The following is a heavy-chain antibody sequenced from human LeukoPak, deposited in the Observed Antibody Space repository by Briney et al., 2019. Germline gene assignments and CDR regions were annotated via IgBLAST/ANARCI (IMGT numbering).Heavy chain of an antibody. J-gene: IGHJ4*02. D-gene: IGHD6-19*01. Sequence: PGRSLRLSCAASGFTFSSYGMHWVRQAPGKGLEWVAVIWYDGSNKYYADSVKGRFTNSRDNSNNTLYLQMNSLRAEDTAVYYCARGCGSGWGKDYWGQGTLVTVSS. CDR2: IWYDGSNK. V-gene: IGHV3-33*01. CDR1: GFTFSSYG. CDR3: ARGCGSGWGKDY.